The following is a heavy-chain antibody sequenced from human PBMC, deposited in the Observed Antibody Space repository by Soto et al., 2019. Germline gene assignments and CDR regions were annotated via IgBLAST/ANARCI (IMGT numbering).Heavy chain of an antibody. V-gene: IGHV4-39*01. J-gene: IGHJ6*02. CDR1: GGSISSSSYY. Sequence: SETLSLTCTVSGGSISSSSYYWGWIRQPPGKGLEWIGSIYYSGSTYYNPSLKSRVTISVDTSKNQFSLKLSSVTAADTAVYYCARGAAARPQAAAGLYYYYYYGMDVWGQGTTVTVSS. CDR3: ARGAAARPQAAAGLYYYYYYGMDV. D-gene: IGHD6-6*01. CDR2: IYYSGST.